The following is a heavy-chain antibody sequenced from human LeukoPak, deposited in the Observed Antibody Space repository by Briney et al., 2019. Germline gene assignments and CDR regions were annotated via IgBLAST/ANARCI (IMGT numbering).Heavy chain of an antibody. CDR1: GGSISSGGYS. D-gene: IGHD1-26*01. V-gene: IGHV4-30-2*01. J-gene: IGHJ5*02. Sequence: SQTLSLTCAVSGGSISSGGYSWSWIRQPPGKGLEWIGYTYHSGSTYYNPSFKSRVTISVDRSKNQFSLKLSSVSAADTAVYYCARLSFWFDPWGQGTLVTVSS. CDR2: TYHSGST. CDR3: ARLSFWFDP.